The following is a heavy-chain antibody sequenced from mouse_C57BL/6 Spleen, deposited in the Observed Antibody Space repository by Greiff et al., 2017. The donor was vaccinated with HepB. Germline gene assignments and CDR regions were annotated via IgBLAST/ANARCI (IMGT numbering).Heavy chain of an antibody. CDR1: GFNIKDDY. V-gene: IGHV14-4*01. J-gene: IGHJ3*01. D-gene: IGHD1-1*01. CDR2: IDPENGDT. CDR3: TTGHYGSSLAY. Sequence: EVQLQQSGAELVRPGASVKLSCTASGFNIKDDYMHWVKQRPEQGLEWIGWIDPENGDTEYASKFQGKATITADTSSNTAYLQLSSLTSEDTAVYYCTTGHYGSSLAYWGQGTLVTVSA.